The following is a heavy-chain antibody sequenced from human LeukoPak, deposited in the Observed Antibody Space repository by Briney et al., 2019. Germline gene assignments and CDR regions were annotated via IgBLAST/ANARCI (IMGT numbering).Heavy chain of an antibody. CDR1: GASISGHY. CDR2: VHTSRGT. Sequence: ASETLSLTCIVSGASISGHYWSWIRQPAGKEPEWIGRVHTSRGTNYNSSLKSRLTMSVDTSKNQFSLHLASVTAADTAVYYCAKGGESSLPFDYWGQGTLVTVSS. CDR3: AKGGESSLPFDY. V-gene: IGHV4-4*07. D-gene: IGHD3-10*01. J-gene: IGHJ4*02.